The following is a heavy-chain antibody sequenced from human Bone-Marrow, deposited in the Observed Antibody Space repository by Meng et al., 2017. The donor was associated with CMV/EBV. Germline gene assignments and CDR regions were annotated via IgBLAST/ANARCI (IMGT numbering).Heavy chain of an antibody. CDR3: ARDQGTGDYYYYGMDV. Sequence: ASVKVSCKASGYTFTDHYFHWVRQAPGQGLEWMGWIYPNSGGTHYAQKFQGRLTVTTDTSISTGYMELSSLGSDDTAVYYCARDQGTGDYYYYGMDVWGQGTTVTVSS. V-gene: IGHV1-2*02. CDR2: IYPNSGGT. CDR1: GYTFTDHY. J-gene: IGHJ6*02. D-gene: IGHD7-27*01.